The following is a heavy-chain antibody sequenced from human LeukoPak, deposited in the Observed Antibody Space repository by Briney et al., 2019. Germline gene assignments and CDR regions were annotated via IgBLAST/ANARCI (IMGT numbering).Heavy chain of an antibody. CDR2: ISSDGNTI. J-gene: IGHJ6*03. CDR1: GFTFTDYY. V-gene: IGHV3-11*01. D-gene: IGHD3-16*01. Sequence: GGSLRLSCAASGFTFTDYYMSWIRQAPGKGLEWVSYISSDGNTIYYRDSVRGRFTISRDNAKKSLYLQMNSLRDEDTGVYYCAKGLRTGVGPYMGYHYYMDVWGKGATVTVSS. CDR3: AKGLRTGVGPYMGYHYYMDV.